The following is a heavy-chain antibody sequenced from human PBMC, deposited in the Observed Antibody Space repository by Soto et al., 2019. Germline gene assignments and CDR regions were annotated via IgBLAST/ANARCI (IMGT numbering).Heavy chain of an antibody. V-gene: IGHV1-3*01. CDR3: ARPHLKSRAAAGTAFSLFY. D-gene: IGHD6-13*01. Sequence: ASVKVSCKASGYTFTSYAMHWVRQAPGQRLEWMGWINAGNGNTKYSQKFQGRVTITRDTSASTAYMELSSLRSEDTAVYYCARPHLKSRAAAGTAFSLFYWGQGTLVTVSS. CDR2: INAGNGNT. CDR1: GYTFTSYA. J-gene: IGHJ4*02.